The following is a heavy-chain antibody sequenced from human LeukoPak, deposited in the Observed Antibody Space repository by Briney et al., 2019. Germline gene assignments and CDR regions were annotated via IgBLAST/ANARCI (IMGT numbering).Heavy chain of an antibody. J-gene: IGHJ5*02. D-gene: IGHD1-7*01. CDR3: AKPYQQPLWDYFDP. CDR2: IFHMGHT. CDR1: GGSVDSSYY. V-gene: IGHV4-39*01. Sequence: SETLSLTCTVSGGSVDSSYYWAWIRQSPGKGLEWIGSIFHMGHTYYNPSLKSRLTISLDTSKNQFSLKLTSLTAADTAIYYCAKPYQQPLWDYFDPWGQGKLVTVSS.